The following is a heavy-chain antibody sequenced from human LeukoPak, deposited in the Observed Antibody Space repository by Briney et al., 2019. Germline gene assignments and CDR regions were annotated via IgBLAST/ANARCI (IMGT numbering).Heavy chain of an antibody. V-gene: IGHV3-21*01. CDR2: ISSSSSYI. CDR1: GFTFSSYS. Sequence: GGSLRLSCAASGFTFSSYSMNWVRQAPGKGLEWVSSISSSSSYIYYADSVKGRFTISRDNAKNSLYLQMNSLRAEDTAVYYCARSPIQENFDWFPWAFDIWGQGTMVTVSP. CDR3: ARSPIQENFDWFPWAFDI. J-gene: IGHJ3*02. D-gene: IGHD3-9*01.